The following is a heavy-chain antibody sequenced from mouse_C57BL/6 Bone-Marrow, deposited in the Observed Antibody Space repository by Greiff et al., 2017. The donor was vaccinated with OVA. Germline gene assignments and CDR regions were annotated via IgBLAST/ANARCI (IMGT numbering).Heavy chain of an antibody. CDR2: IDPSDSYT. J-gene: IGHJ2*01. V-gene: IGHV1-59*01. Sequence: VQLQQPGAELVRPGTSVKLSCKASGYTFTSYWMHWVKQRPGQGLEWIGVIDPSDSYTSYNQKFKGKATLTVDTSSSTAYMQLRSLTSEDSAVYYSLLLLYYFDYWGQGTTLTVSS. CDR1: GYTFTSYW. CDR3: LLLLYYFDY. D-gene: IGHD1-1*01.